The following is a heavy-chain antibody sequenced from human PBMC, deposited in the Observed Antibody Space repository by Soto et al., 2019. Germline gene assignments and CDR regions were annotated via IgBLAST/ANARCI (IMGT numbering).Heavy chain of an antibody. CDR3: ARGGISHWAYFYYMDV. CDR2: IYHSGST. Sequence: PSETLSLTCAVSGGSITSSNWWSWVRQPPGKGLEWIGEIYHSGSTNYNPSLKSRVTMSVDKSKNQFSLTLNSVTAADTATYYCARGGISHWAYFYYMDVWDRGTTVTVSS. CDR1: GGSITSSNW. J-gene: IGHJ6*03. D-gene: IGHD2-21*01. V-gene: IGHV4-4*02.